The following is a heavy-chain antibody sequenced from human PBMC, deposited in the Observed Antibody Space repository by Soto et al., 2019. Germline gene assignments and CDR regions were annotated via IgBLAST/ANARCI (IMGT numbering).Heavy chain of an antibody. V-gene: IGHV1-69*13. CDR2: IIPIFGTA. D-gene: IGHD6-13*01. Sequence: SVKVSCKASGVTFSSYPIHWVRQAPGQGLEWMGGIIPIFGTANYAEKFQGRVTITADESTSTAYMELSSLRSEDTAVYYCARGQQPTPKYYYYGMDVWGQGTTVTVSS. CDR3: ARGQQPTPKYYYYGMDV. CDR1: GVTFSSYP. J-gene: IGHJ6*02.